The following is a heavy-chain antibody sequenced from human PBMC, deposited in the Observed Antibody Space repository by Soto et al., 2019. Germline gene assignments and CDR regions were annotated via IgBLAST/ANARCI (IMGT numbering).Heavy chain of an antibody. CDR2: ISSGGST. J-gene: IGHJ6*02. CDR1: GFTVSSNY. V-gene: IGHV3-53*01. Sequence: EVQLVEPGGGLIQPGGSLRLYCAASGFTVSSNYMRWVRQAPGKGLEWVSVISSGGSTYYADYVRGLFTISRDNSKNTLYLQMKSLRAEDTAVYYCARDPPATRHGMDVWGQGTTVTVSS. CDR3: ARDPPATRHGMDV.